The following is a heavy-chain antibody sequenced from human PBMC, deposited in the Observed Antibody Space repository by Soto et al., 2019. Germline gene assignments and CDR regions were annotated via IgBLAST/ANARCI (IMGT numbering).Heavy chain of an antibody. CDR2: ISYDGTNK. D-gene: IGHD1-20*01. CDR3: ARDDSGSTWAAYNWFDS. V-gene: IGHV3-30-3*01. CDR1: GFTFRSFA. Sequence: GGSLRLSCAASGFTFRSFAMHWVRQAPGKGLGWVAVISYDGTNKYYTDSVKGRFTISRDNSTNMLYLQMNSLRVEDTAVYHCARDDSGSTWAAYNWFDSWGQGTLVTVSS. J-gene: IGHJ5*01.